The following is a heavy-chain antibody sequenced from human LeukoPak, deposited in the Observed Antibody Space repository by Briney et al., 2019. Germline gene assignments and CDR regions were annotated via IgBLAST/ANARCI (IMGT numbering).Heavy chain of an antibody. CDR1: GFTFDDFG. CDR3: ARDGSVSFYDSRGLDY. CDR2: INWNGGST. V-gene: IGHV3-20*04. D-gene: IGHD3-22*01. Sequence: PGGSLRLSCAASGFTFDDFGMNWVRHAPGKGLEWVSGINWNGGSTGYADSVKSRFTISRDNAKNSLYLQMNSLRAEDTALYYCARDGSVSFYDSRGLDYWGQGTLVTVSS. J-gene: IGHJ4*02.